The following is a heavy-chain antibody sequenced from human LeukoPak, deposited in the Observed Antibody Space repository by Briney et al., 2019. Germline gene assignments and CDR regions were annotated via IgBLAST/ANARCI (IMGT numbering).Heavy chain of an antibody. Sequence: PSETLSLTCAVSGGSISSSNWWSWVRQPPGKGLEWIGEIYHIGSTNYNPSLKSRVTISVDKSKNQFSLKLSSVTAADTAVYYCARDPGYSYGYSWYFDLWGRGTLVTVSS. D-gene: IGHD5-18*01. V-gene: IGHV4-4*02. CDR1: GGSISSSNW. CDR3: ARDPGYSYGYSWYFDL. J-gene: IGHJ2*01. CDR2: IYHIGST.